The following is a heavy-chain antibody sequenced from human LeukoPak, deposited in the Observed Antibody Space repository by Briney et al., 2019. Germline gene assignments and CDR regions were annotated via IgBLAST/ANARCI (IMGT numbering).Heavy chain of an antibody. V-gene: IGHV4-34*01. J-gene: IGHJ6*03. CDR1: GGSFSGYY. CDR3: ARGPRYGSGSYFYYYYYMDV. D-gene: IGHD3-10*01. Sequence: PSETLPLTCAVYGGSFSGYYWSWIRQPPGKGLEWIGEINHSGSTNYNPSLKSRVTISVDTSKNQFSLKLSSVTAADTAVYYCARGPRYGSGSYFYYYYYMDVWGKGTTVTVSS. CDR2: INHSGST.